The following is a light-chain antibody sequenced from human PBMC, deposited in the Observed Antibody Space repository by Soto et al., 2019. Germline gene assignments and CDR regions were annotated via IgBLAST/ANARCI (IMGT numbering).Light chain of an antibody. Sequence: DIVMTQSPATLSVSPGERATLSCRASQSVSSNLAWYQQKPGQAPTLLIYGASTRATAVPARFSGSVSGTEFTLTISSLQSEDVAVYYCQQYNNWPETFDQGTKVDIK. J-gene: IGKJ1*01. CDR3: QQYNNWPET. CDR1: QSVSSN. V-gene: IGKV3-15*01. CDR2: GAS.